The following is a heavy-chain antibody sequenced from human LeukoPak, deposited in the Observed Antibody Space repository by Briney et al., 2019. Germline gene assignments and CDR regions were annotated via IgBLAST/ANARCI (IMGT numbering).Heavy chain of an antibody. CDR3: ARLLPCDSSGYYEGSFDY. CDR1: GGSISSYY. J-gene: IGHJ4*02. D-gene: IGHD3-22*01. V-gene: IGHV4-59*08. CDR2: IYYSGST. Sequence: SETLSLTCTVSGGSISSYYWSWIRQPPGKGLEWIGYIYYSGSTNYNPSLKSRVTISVDTSKNQFSLKLSSVTAADTAVYYCARLLPCDSSGYYEGSFDYWGQGALVTVSS.